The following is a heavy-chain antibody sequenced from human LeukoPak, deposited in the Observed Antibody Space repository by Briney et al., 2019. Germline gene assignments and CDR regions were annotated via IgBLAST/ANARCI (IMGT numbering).Heavy chain of an antibody. V-gene: IGHV4-38-2*02. Sequence: SETLSLTCTVSGYSISSGYYWGWIRQPPGKGLEWIGSIYHSGSTYYNPSLKSRVTISVDTSKNQFSLKLSSVSAADTAVYYCARDPRGTGSPYWGQGTLVTVSS. J-gene: IGHJ4*02. D-gene: IGHD3-10*01. CDR1: GYSISSGYY. CDR2: IYHSGST. CDR3: ARDPRGTGSPY.